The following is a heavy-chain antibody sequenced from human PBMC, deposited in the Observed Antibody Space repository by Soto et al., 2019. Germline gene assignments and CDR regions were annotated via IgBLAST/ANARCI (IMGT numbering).Heavy chain of an antibody. Sequence: EVQLLESGGGLVEPGGSRRLSCAASGFTFSSYTMSWVRQAPGKGLEWVSTISGSGSSTYSADSVKGRFTISRDNSKNTLYLQMTSLRVEDTAIYYCAKAWGIYYWGQGTLVTVSA. D-gene: IGHD7-27*01. V-gene: IGHV3-23*01. CDR1: GFTFSSYT. CDR3: AKAWGIYY. J-gene: IGHJ4*02. CDR2: ISGSGSST.